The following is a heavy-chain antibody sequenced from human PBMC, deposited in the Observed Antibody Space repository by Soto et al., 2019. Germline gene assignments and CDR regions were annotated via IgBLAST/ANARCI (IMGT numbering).Heavy chain of an antibody. J-gene: IGHJ4*02. Sequence: GSLRLSCAASGFTFSSYWMSWVRQAPGKGLEWVANIKQDGSEKYYVDSVKGRFTISRDNAKNSLYLQMNSLRAEDTAVYYCARSYCSGGSCYFDYWGQGTLVTVSS. CDR3: ARSYCSGGSCYFDY. CDR2: IKQDGSEK. V-gene: IGHV3-7*01. D-gene: IGHD2-15*01. CDR1: GFTFSSYW.